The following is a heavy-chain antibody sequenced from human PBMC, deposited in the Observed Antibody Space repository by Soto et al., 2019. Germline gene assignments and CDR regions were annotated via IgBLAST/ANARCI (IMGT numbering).Heavy chain of an antibody. V-gene: IGHV4-30-4*01. CDR1: GGSISSGDYY. J-gene: IGHJ5*02. CDR2: IYYSGST. D-gene: IGHD3-9*01. CDR3: ARTYYDILTGPLNWFDP. Sequence: SETLSLTCTVSGGSISSGDYYWSWIRQPPGKGLEWIGYIYYSGSTYYNPSLKSRVTISVDTSKNQFSLKLSSVTAADTAVYYCARTYYDILTGPLNWFDPWGQGTLVTVSS.